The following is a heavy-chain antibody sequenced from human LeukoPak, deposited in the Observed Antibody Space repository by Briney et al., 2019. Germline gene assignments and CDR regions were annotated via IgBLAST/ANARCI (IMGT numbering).Heavy chain of an antibody. V-gene: IGHV1-69*01. CDR3: ARSPPGLIYMDV. CDR2: FIPILGSA. Sequence: SVKVSCKASGGTFSSYAISWVRQAPGQGFEWMGGFIPILGSAHYAQKFQGRVMITADESTTIGYMELSSLRSEDTAVYYCARSPPGLIYMDVWGMGTTVFVSS. D-gene: IGHD2-8*01. CDR1: GGTFSSYA. J-gene: IGHJ6*03.